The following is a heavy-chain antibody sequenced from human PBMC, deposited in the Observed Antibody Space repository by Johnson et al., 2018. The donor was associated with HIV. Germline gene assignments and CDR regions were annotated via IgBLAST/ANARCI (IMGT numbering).Heavy chain of an antibody. J-gene: IGHJ3*02. CDR2: ISYDGSNK. CDR1: GFTVSSYA. CDR3: ARGWLFLDAFSI. D-gene: IGHD3-9*01. Sequence: QVQLGESGGGVVQPGRSLRLSCAASGFTVSSYAMHWVRQAPGKGLEWVAVISYDGSNKYYADSGKGRFTISRYNSKNTLYLQMNSLKAEDTGVYYCARGWLFLDAFSIWGQGPMVTVSS. V-gene: IGHV3-30-3*01.